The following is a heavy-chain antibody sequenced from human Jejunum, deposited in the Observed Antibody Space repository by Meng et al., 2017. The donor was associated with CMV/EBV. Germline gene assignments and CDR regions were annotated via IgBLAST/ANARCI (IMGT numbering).Heavy chain of an antibody. Sequence: QVQLPQWGAGLLNSSGTLSLTCAVYGGSLSPYYWTWIRQIPGKGLEWIGEISHGGITNYNPSLKSRVTLLIDTSKNQFSLKLSSVTAADTAVYYCGMERVNWGQGILVTVSS. CDR2: ISHGGIT. J-gene: IGHJ4*02. CDR1: GGSLSPYY. D-gene: IGHD1-1*01. V-gene: IGHV4-34*01. CDR3: GMERVN.